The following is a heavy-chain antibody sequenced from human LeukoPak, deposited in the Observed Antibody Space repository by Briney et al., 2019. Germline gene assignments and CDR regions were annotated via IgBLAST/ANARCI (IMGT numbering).Heavy chain of an antibody. D-gene: IGHD6-19*01. Sequence: ASVKVSCKASGYTFTSYYMTWVRQAPGQGLEWMGIINPSGGSTSYAQKFQGRVTMTRDTSTSTVYMELSSLRSEDTAVYYCARDARIDHSSGWFPRDYWGQGTLVTVSS. CDR2: INPSGGST. V-gene: IGHV1-46*01. CDR1: GYTFTSYY. J-gene: IGHJ4*02. CDR3: ARDARIDHSSGWFPRDY.